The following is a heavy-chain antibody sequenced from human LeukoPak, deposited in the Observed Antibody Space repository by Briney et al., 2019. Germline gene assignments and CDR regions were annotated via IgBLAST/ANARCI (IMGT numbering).Heavy chain of an antibody. CDR2: ISGSGGGT. Sequence: GGSLRLSCAASGFTFSSYAMTWVRQAPGKELEWVSGISGSGGGTYYADSVKGRFTISRDNSKTTLYLQMNSLRAEDTALYYCVKYTGNSILVRFDYWGQGTLVTVSS. CDR3: VKYTGNSILVRFDY. CDR1: GFTFSSYA. V-gene: IGHV3-23*01. J-gene: IGHJ4*02. D-gene: IGHD4-23*01.